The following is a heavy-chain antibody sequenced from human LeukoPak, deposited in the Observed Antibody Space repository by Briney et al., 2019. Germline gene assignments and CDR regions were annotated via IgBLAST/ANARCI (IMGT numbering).Heavy chain of an antibody. Sequence: GGSLRLSCATSGFTFSIYAMSWVRQAPGRGPEWISNISGSGGNIAYADSVTGRFTISRDNAKSFLYLQMNSLRIEVTAVYPCLRQAGRAGGQGGQGTLIAVSS. V-gene: IGHV3-11*01. CDR2: ISGSGGNI. D-gene: IGHD3-10*01. J-gene: IGHJ4*02. CDR1: GFTFSIYA. CDR3: LRQAGRAGGQ.